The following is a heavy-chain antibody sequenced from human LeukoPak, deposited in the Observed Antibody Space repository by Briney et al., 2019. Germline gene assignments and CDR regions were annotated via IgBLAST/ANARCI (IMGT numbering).Heavy chain of an antibody. J-gene: IGHJ4*02. CDR3: ARRGSPWYFDY. D-gene: IGHD6-6*01. V-gene: IGHV1-69*06. Sequence: SVKVSCKASGATFSSYAISWERQAPGQGLEWMGGIIPIFGTANYAQKFQGRVTITADKSTSTAYMELSSLRSEDTAVYYCARRGSPWYFDYWGQGTLVTVSS. CDR1: GATFSSYA. CDR2: IIPIFGTA.